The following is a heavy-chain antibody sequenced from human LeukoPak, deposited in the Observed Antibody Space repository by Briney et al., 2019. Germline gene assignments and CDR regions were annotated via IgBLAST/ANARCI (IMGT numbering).Heavy chain of an antibody. CDR3: ASWSGSYNY. D-gene: IGHD1-26*01. V-gene: IGHV1-2*02. CDR2: INPNSGDT. J-gene: IGHJ4*02. Sequence: ASVKVSCKASGYTFTGYYMHWVRQAPGQGLEWMGWINPNSGDTDYPQKFQGRVTMTRDTSISTAYMELSSLRSDDTAVYYCASWSGSYNYWGQGTLVIVSS. CDR1: GYTFTGYY.